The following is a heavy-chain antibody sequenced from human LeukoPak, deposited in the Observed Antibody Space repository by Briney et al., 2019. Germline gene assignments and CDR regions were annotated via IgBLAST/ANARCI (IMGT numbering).Heavy chain of an antibody. CDR1: GFTFSSYA. J-gene: IGHJ4*02. D-gene: IGHD3-10*01. V-gene: IGHV3-64*02. CDR3: ARMTLYGSGTVD. Sequence: GGSLRFSCAASGFTFSSYAMHWVRQAPGKGLEYVSGISSNGGGTYYAGSVKGRFTISRDNSKNTVNLQMGSLRIEDTAVYHCARMTLYGSGTVDWGQGILVTVSS. CDR2: ISSNGGGT.